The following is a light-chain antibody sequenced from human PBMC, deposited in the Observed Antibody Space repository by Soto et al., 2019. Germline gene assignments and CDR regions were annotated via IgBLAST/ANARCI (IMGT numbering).Light chain of an antibody. Sequence: EIVLTQSPATLSLSPGERATLSCRASQSVSSYMTWYQKKPGQAPRLLIYGASNRATGIPARFSGSGSGTDFTLTISSLQPDDFATYYCQQYSTYPLTFGQGTKLEIK. CDR2: GAS. CDR1: QSVSSY. V-gene: IGKV3-11*01. CDR3: QQYSTYPLT. J-gene: IGKJ2*01.